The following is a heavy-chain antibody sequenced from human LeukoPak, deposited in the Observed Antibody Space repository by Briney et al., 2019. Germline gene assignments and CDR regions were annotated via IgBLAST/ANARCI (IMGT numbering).Heavy chain of an antibody. CDR3: ARGYSSSWYSPAFDY. CDR1: GFTFSSYA. Sequence: GGSLRLSCAASGFTFSSYAMHWVRQAPGKGLEWVAVISYDGSNKYYADSVKGRFTISRDNSKNTLYLQMNSLRAEDTAVYYCARGYSSSWYSPAFDYWGQGTLVTVSS. V-gene: IGHV3-30*04. D-gene: IGHD6-13*01. J-gene: IGHJ4*02. CDR2: ISYDGSNK.